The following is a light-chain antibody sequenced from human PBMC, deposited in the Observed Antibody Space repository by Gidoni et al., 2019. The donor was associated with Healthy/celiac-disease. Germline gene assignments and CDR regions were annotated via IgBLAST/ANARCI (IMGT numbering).Light chain of an antibody. CDR2: GAS. V-gene: IGKV3-15*01. CDR3: QQYNNWPPLT. CDR1: HSVSSN. J-gene: IGKJ4*01. Sequence: EIVTTQSPSTLSVSPGERATLSCRASHSVSSNLAWYQQKPGQAPRLLIYGASTRATGIPARFSGSGSGTEFTLTISSLQSEDFAVYYCQQYNNWPPLTFGGGTKVEIK.